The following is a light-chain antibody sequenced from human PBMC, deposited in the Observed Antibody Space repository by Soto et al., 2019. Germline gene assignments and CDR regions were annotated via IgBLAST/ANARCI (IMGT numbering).Light chain of an antibody. J-gene: IGKJ1*01. Sequence: IAMTQSPDSLAVSLCDGPTIICTSSQCSLYSSNNKNDLAWYQHKPGQPPRLLFYGASTLESGGPDRFSGSESGADFTLTINILQAEDVAVYYCQQYYSLPWTFGQGTKVDIK. CDR2: GAS. CDR1: QCSLYSSNNKND. V-gene: IGKV4-1*01. CDR3: QQYYSLPWT.